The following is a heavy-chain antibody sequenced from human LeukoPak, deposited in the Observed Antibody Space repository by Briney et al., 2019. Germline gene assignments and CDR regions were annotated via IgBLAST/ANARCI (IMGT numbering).Heavy chain of an antibody. D-gene: IGHD3-22*01. CDR3: ARAPWDTYYYDSSGSTGDALDI. V-gene: IGHV3-30-3*01. Sequence: PGGSLRLSCAASGFTFSSYAMHWVRQAPGKGLEWVAVISYDGSNKYYADSVKGRFTISRDNSKNTLYLQMNSLRAEDTAVYYCARAPWDTYYYDSSGSTGDALDIWGQGTMVTVSS. J-gene: IGHJ3*02. CDR1: GFTFSSYA. CDR2: ISYDGSNK.